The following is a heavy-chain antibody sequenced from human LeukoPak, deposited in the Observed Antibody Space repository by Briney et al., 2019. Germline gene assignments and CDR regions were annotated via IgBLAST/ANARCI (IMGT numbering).Heavy chain of an antibody. CDR2: ISSSGSTI. J-gene: IGHJ4*01. Sequence: GGSLRLSCAASGFTFSSYEMNWVRQAPGKALEGVSYISSSGSTIYYADSVKGRFTISRDNAKNSLYLQMNSLRAEDTAVYYCARELPREVTLDYWGQGTLVTVSP. V-gene: IGHV3-48*03. CDR1: GFTFSSYE. D-gene: IGHD2-21*02. CDR3: ARELPREVTLDY.